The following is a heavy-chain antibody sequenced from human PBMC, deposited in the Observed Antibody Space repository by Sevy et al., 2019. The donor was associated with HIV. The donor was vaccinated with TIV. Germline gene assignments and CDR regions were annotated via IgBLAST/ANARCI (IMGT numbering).Heavy chain of an antibody. V-gene: IGHV4-59*01. CDR2: IYYTWST. D-gene: IGHD5-12*01. J-gene: IGHJ5*02. Sequence: SETLSLTCTVSGGSISAYYWSWIRQPPGKPLEYIGYIYYTWSTNYNPSLKSRVTISVDTSKNQFSLKLNSVTAADTAVYFCARAPPVRSGDDSLNWFDPWGQGTLVTVSS. CDR1: GGSISAYY. CDR3: ARAPPVRSGDDSLNWFDP.